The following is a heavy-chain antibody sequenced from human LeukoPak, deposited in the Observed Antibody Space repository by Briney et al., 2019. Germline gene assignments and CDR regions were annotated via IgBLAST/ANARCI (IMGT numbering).Heavy chain of an antibody. CDR2: ITGSVTNR. CDR1: GFTFSNYA. CDR3: VIWGDYDVLTAYYVPDF. Sequence: GGSLRLSCVASGFTFSNYAMSWVRQAPGKGLEWVSAITGSVTNRYYADSLKGRFTTSRDNSKNTVFLQMNSLRHEDTAIYYCVIWGDYDVLTAYYVPDFWGQGTLVTVSS. V-gene: IGHV3-23*01. D-gene: IGHD3-9*01. J-gene: IGHJ4*02.